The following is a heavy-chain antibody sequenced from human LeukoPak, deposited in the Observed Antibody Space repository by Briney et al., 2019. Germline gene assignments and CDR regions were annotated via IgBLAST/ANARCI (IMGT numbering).Heavy chain of an antibody. J-gene: IGHJ6*03. V-gene: IGHV4-59*12. Sequence: SETLSLTCTVSGGSISSYYWSWIRQPPGKGLEWIGYIYYSGSTNYNPSLKSRVTISADMSKTQFSLRLSSVTAADTAVYYCARVRSYYYYYMDVWGKGTTVTISS. CDR2: IYYSGST. CDR3: ARVRSYYYYYMDV. CDR1: GGSISSYY.